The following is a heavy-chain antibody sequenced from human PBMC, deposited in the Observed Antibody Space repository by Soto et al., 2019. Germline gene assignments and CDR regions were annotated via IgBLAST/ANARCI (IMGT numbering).Heavy chain of an antibody. D-gene: IGHD3-10*01. CDR2: INPSGGST. CDR1: GYTFTSYY. J-gene: IGHJ6*02. CDR3: ARVPPFFGEFSDGMDV. Sequence: ASVKVSCKASGYTFTSYYMHWVRQAPGQGLEWMGIINPSGGSTSYAQKFQGRVTMTRDTSTSTVYMELSSLRSEDTAVYYCARVPPFFGEFSDGMDVWGQGTTVTVSS. V-gene: IGHV1-46*01.